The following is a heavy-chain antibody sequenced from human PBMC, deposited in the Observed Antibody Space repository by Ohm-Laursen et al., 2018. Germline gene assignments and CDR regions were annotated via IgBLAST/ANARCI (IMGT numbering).Heavy chain of an antibody. J-gene: IGHJ3*02. D-gene: IGHD3-22*01. Sequence: GTLSLTWSVSGGSISSSSYYWGWIRQPPGKGLEWIGSIYYSGSTNYSPSLRSRVTISLDTSKNQFSLKLSSVTAADTAVYYCARELAYYDSSGLDAFDIWGQGTMVTVSS. CDR3: ARELAYYDSSGLDAFDI. CDR1: GGSISSSSYY. CDR2: IYYSGST. V-gene: IGHV4-39*07.